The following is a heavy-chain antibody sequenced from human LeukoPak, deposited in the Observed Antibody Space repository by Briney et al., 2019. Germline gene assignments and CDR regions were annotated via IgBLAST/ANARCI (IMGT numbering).Heavy chain of an antibody. V-gene: IGHV1-8*01. CDR1: GYTFTSYD. Sequence: ASVKVSCKASGYTFTSYDINWVRQATGQGLEWMGWMNPSSGNTGYAQKFQGRVTMTRNTSISTAYMELSSLRSEDTAVYHCARIVVVPAAIGYYYYYYGMDVWGQGTTVTVSS. CDR3: ARIVVVPAAIGYYYYYYGMDV. J-gene: IGHJ6*02. D-gene: IGHD2-2*01. CDR2: MNPSSGNT.